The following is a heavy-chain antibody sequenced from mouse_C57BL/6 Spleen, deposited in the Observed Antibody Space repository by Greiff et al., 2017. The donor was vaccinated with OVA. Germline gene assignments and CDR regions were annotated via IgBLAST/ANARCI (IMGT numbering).Heavy chain of an antibody. CDR3: ARGAKLRRFDY. D-gene: IGHD1-1*01. CDR1: GYTFTSYW. Sequence: VQLQQPGAELVRPGTSVKLSCKASGYTFTSYWMHWVKQRPGQGLEWIGVIDPSDSYTNYNQKFKGKATLTVDTSSSTAYMQLSSLTSEDSAVYDCARGAKLRRFDYWGQGTTLTVSS. J-gene: IGHJ2*01. CDR2: IDPSDSYT. V-gene: IGHV1-59*01.